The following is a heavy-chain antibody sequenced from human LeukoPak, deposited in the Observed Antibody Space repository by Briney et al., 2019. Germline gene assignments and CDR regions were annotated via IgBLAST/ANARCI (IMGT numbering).Heavy chain of an antibody. CDR2: IYSGCTT. Sequence: GGSLILSCEASGFTVTSNYMSWVRQAPGKGLEWVSVIYSGCTTFHADSVKGRFIISRDHSKNTVDIQMNSLRGEDTAVYYCARGHRNYFGSGNYYTQVDVWFDPWGQGTLVTVSS. V-gene: IGHV3-53*01. CDR3: ARGHRNYFGSGNYYTQVDVWFDP. J-gene: IGHJ5*02. CDR1: GFTVTSNY. D-gene: IGHD3-10*01.